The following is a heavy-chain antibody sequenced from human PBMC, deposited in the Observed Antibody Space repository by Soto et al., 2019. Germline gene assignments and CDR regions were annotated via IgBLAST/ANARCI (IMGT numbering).Heavy chain of an antibody. Sequence: QVQLQQWGAGLLKPSETLSLTCAVYGGSFSGYYWSWIRQPPGKGLEWIGEINQSGSTNYNPPLRGRMEVFGEDNPSSSTNYTPSLHKRRTTSVDTSTNHFSSKLSSVTAADTAAYYCARTYSSRWSPFDYWGQGTLVTVSS. D-gene: IGHD2-2*01. J-gene: IGHJ4*02. CDR1: GGSFSGYY. CDR3: STNHFSSKLSSVTAADTAAYYCARTYSSRWSPFDY. CDR2: INQSGST. V-gene: IGHV4-34*01.